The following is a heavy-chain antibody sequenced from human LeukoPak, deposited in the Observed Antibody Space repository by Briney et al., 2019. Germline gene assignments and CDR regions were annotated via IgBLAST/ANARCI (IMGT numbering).Heavy chain of an antibody. CDR2: IYYSGST. V-gene: IGHV4-59*01. D-gene: IGHD3-22*01. J-gene: IGHJ4*02. Sequence: SETLSLTCTVSGGSINSYYWSWIRQPPGKGLEWIGYIYYSGSTNYNPSLKSRVTISVDTSKNQFSLKLSSVTAADTAVYYCAAGSDYYDSSGYFDYWGQGTLVTVSS. CDR1: GGSINSYY. CDR3: AAGSDYYDSSGYFDY.